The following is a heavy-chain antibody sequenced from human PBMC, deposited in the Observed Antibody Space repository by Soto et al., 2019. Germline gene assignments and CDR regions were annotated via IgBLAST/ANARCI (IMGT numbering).Heavy chain of an antibody. Sequence: QVQLVQSGAEVKKPGASVKVSCKASGYTFTNYDTYWVRQATGQGLEWMGWMHPNSGNTGYAQKFQGRVTMTRNTSISTAYMELSTLRSEDTAVYYGARGLSYRQDWGQGTLVTVSS. CDR2: MHPNSGNT. J-gene: IGHJ4*02. D-gene: IGHD1-26*01. CDR3: ARGLSYRQD. CDR1: GYTFTNYD. V-gene: IGHV1-8*01.